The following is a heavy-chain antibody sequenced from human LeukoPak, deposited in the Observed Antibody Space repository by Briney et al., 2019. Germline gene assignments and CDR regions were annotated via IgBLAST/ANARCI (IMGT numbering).Heavy chain of an antibody. V-gene: IGHV1-18*04. Sequence: GASVKVSCKASGYTFTSYGISWVRQAPGQGLEWMGWISAYNGNTNYAQKLQGRVTMTTDISTSTAYMELRSLRSDDTAVYYCARVRGGYCSSTSCYLGYWGQGTLVTVSS. CDR1: GYTFTSYG. J-gene: IGHJ4*02. D-gene: IGHD2-2*01. CDR2: ISAYNGNT. CDR3: ARVRGGYCSSTSCYLGY.